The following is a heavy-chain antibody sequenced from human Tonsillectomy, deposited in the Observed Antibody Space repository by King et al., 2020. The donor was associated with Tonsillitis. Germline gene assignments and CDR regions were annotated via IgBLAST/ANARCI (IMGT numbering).Heavy chain of an antibody. CDR3: ARVESDHYVTVAYFFDY. Sequence: VQLVESGGGVVQPGRSLRLSCAASGFTFRTYGMHWVRQAPGKGREWLAVISGGGGNYNYADSVKGRFTISRDNSNNTLYLQMNSLRAEDTAVYYCARVESDHYVTVAYFFDYWGQGALVTVSS. D-gene: IGHD3-10*02. CDR2: ISGGGGNY. J-gene: IGHJ4*02. CDR1: GFTFRTYG. V-gene: IGHV3-33*05.